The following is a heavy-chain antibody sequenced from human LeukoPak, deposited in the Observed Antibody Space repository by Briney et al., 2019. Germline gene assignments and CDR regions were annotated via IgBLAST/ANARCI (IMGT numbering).Heavy chain of an antibody. J-gene: IGHJ4*02. Sequence: GGSLRLSCAASGFTLSTYTMGWVRQAPGKGLEWISGIFGSGGSAHYADSVKGRFTISRDNSKNTLYLQMNSLRAEDTAVYYCGKTTAGYSSGRFPGWPVDYWGQGTLVTVSS. D-gene: IGHD6-19*01. CDR2: IFGSGGSA. CDR1: GFTLSTYT. CDR3: GKTTAGYSSGRFPGWPVDY. V-gene: IGHV3-23*01.